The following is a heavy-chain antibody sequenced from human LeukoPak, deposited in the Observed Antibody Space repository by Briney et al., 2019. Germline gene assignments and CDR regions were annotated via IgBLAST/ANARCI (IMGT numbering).Heavy chain of an antibody. CDR2: INHSGST. CDR3: ARGRGVLMVYAIGSYYYGMDV. V-gene: IGHV4-34*01. J-gene: IGHJ6*02. D-gene: IGHD2-8*01. Sequence: SETLSLTCAVYGGSFSGYYWSWIRQPPGRGLEWIGEINHSGSTNYNPSLKSRVTISVDTSKNQFSLKLSSVTAADTAVYYCARGRGVLMVYAIGSYYYGMDVWGQGTTVTVSS. CDR1: GGSFSGYY.